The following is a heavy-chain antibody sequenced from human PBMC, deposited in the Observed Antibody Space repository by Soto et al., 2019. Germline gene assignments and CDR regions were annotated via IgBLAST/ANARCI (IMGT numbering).Heavy chain of an antibody. CDR2: IYYSGST. CDR1: GGSISSYY. V-gene: IGHV4-59*01. Sequence: SETLSLTCTVSGGSISSYYWSWIRQPPGKGLEWIGYIYYSGSTNYNPSLKSRVTISVDTSKNQFSLKLSSVTAADTAVYYCARGGFGELSRYYYYYYYMDVWGKGTTVTVSS. CDR3: ARGGFGELSRYYYYYYYMDV. J-gene: IGHJ6*03. D-gene: IGHD3-10*01.